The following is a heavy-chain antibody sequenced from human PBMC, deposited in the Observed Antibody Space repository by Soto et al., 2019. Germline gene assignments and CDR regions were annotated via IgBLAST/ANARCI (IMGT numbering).Heavy chain of an antibody. D-gene: IGHD2-8*01. V-gene: IGHV4-59*01. CDR3: ARGLKGYCTNGVCLNWFDP. CDR2: IYYSGST. CDR1: GGSISSYY. J-gene: IGHJ5*02. Sequence: SETLSLTCTVSGGSISSYYWSWIRHPPGKGLEWIGYIYYSGSTNYNPSLKSRVTISVDTSKNQFSLKLSSVTAADTAVYYCARGLKGYCTNGVCLNWFDPWGQGTLVTVSS.